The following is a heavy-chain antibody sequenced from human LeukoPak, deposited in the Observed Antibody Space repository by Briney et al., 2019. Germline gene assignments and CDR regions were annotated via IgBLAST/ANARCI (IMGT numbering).Heavy chain of an antibody. CDR1: GFTFSGYE. J-gene: IGHJ4*02. CDR3: ARDAYTYGMVFDY. D-gene: IGHD5-18*01. V-gene: IGHV3-48*03. Sequence: GGSLTLSCAASGFTFSGYEMNWVRQAPGKGLEWVSYISNNGGTISYADSVKGRFTISRDNAKNSLFLQMNSLRAEDTAVYYCARDAYTYGMVFDYWGQGTLVTVSS. CDR2: ISNNGGTI.